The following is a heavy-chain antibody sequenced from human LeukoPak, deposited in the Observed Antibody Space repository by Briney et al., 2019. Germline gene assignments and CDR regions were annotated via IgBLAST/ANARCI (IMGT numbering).Heavy chain of an antibody. CDR1: GGSISSSSYY. J-gene: IGHJ3*02. CDR3: ARQLNSSGYLDAFDI. CDR2: IYYSGST. V-gene: IGHV4-39*01. D-gene: IGHD3-22*01. Sequence: SETLSLTCTVSGGSISSSSYYWGWIRQPPGKGLEWIGSIYYSGSTYYNPSLKSRVTISVDTSKNQFSLKLSSVTAADTAVYYCARQLNSSGYLDAFDIWGQGTMVTVSS.